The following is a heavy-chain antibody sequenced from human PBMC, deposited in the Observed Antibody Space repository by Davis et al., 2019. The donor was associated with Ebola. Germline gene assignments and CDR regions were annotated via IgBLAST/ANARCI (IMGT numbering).Heavy chain of an antibody. CDR3: ARINITMSYDY. CDR2: IYHSGSS. V-gene: IGHV4-34*01. J-gene: IGHJ4*02. D-gene: IGHD3-10*02. Sequence: MPSETLSLTCAVYGGSFSGYYWSWIRQPPGKGLEWIGEIYHSGSSNYNPSLKSRVTISVDKSKNQFSLKLSSVTAADTAVYYCARINITMSYDYWGQGTLVTVSS. CDR1: GGSFSGYY.